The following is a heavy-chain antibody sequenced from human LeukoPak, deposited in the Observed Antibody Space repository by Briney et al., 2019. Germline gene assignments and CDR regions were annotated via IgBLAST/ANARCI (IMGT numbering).Heavy chain of an antibody. CDR3: ARGDPHADL. CDR2: ITISGQTK. V-gene: IGHV3-48*03. Sequence: PGGSLRLSCAASGFAFSTYEMSWVRQAPGKGLEWIADITISGQTKNYADSVKGRFTISRDNAMSSLYLQMNSLRVEDTGVFYCARGDPHADLWGQGTRVTVSS. CDR1: GFAFSTYE. J-gene: IGHJ5*02.